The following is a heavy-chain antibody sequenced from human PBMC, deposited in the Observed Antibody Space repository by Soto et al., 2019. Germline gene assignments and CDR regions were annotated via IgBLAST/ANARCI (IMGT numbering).Heavy chain of an antibody. J-gene: IGHJ4*02. CDR2: INHSGST. Sequence: ETLSLTCAVYGGSFSGYYWSWIRQPPGKGLEWIGEINHSGSTNYNPSLKSRVTISVDTSKNQFSLKLSSVTAADTAVYYCARGRRSSSSYRFDYWGQGTLVTVSS. CDR3: ARGRRSSSSYRFDY. V-gene: IGHV4-34*01. CDR1: GGSFSGYY. D-gene: IGHD6-6*01.